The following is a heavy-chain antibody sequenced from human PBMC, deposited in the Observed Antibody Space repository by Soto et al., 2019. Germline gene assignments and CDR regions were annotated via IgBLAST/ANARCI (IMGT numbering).Heavy chain of an antibody. J-gene: IGHJ4*02. V-gene: IGHV4-30-4*01. Sequence: PSETLSLTCTVSGGSISSGDYYWSWIRQPPGKGLEWIGYIYYSGSTYYNPSLKSRVTISVDTSKNQFSLKLSSVTAADTAVYYRDREHLRPDSSGSHPDYWGQGTLVTVSS. CDR1: GGSISSGDYY. D-gene: IGHD3-22*01. CDR2: IYYSGST. CDR3: DREHLRPDSSGSHPDY.